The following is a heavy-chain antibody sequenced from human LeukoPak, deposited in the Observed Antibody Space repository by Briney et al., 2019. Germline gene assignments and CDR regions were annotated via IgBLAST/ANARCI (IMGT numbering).Heavy chain of an antibody. V-gene: IGHV3-23*01. CDR3: ARGFEAGYSSGWSFWFDP. D-gene: IGHD6-19*01. CDR1: GFTFNNYA. Sequence: TGGSLRLSCAASGFTFNNYAMSWVRQAPGKGLEWVSAITGSGGSTYYADSVKGRFTISRDNAKNSLYLQMNSLRAEDTAVYYCARGFEAGYSSGWSFWFDPWGQGTLVTVSS. CDR2: ITGSGGST. J-gene: IGHJ5*02.